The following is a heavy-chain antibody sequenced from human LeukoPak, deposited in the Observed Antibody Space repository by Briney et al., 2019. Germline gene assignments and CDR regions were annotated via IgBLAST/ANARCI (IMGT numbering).Heavy chain of an antibody. V-gene: IGHV3-30*03. CDR1: GFTFSSYG. CDR2: ISYDGSNK. Sequence: PGGSLRLSCAATGFTFSSYGMHWVRQAPGKGLEWVAVISYDGSNKYYADSVKGRFTISRDNSKNTLYLQMNSLRAEDTAVYYCASVTIFGVDIDYWGQGTLVTVSS. J-gene: IGHJ4*02. CDR3: ASVTIFGVDIDY. D-gene: IGHD3-3*01.